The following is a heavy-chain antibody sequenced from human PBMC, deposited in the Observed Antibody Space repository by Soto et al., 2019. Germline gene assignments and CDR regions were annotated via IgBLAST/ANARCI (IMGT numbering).Heavy chain of an antibody. D-gene: IGHD6-13*01. CDR1: RGSISSGGYY. CDR2: IYYSGST. Sequence: TSETLSLTGTVGRGSISSGGYYGSWIRQHPGKGLEWIGYIYYSGSTYYNPSLKSRVTISVDTSKNQFSLKLSSVTAADTAVYYCARRNYSSSWHYYYYGMDVWGQGTTVTVSS. J-gene: IGHJ6*02. V-gene: IGHV4-31*03. CDR3: ARRNYSSSWHYYYYGMDV.